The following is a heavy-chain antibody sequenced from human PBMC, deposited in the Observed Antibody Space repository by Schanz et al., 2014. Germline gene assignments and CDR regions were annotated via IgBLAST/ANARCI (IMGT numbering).Heavy chain of an antibody. V-gene: IGHV1-69*09. D-gene: IGHD3-22*01. CDR3: AREVGLYDRGWFDP. J-gene: IGHJ5*02. CDR2: IIPILGME. CDR1: GYAFSDYG. Sequence: QGQLVQSGAEVKKPGASVKVSCKTSGYAFSDYGITWVRQAPGQGLEWMGKIIPILGMENYAQKFQGRVTITADKSSDTAYMELSSLRSEDTAVYYCAREVGLYDRGWFDPWGQGTLVTVSS.